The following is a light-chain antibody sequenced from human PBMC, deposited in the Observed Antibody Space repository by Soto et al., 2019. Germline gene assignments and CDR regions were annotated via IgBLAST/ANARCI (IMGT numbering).Light chain of an antibody. CDR3: QQYNGYSYA. V-gene: IGKV1-5*03. Sequence: DIQMTQSPSTLSASVGDRVTIACRASQSISDWLAWYQQKPGKAPKLLIYKASSLETGVPSRFSGSGSGTEFTLTISSLQPDDFATYYCQQYNGYSYAFGQGTKLEIK. J-gene: IGKJ2*01. CDR2: KAS. CDR1: QSISDW.